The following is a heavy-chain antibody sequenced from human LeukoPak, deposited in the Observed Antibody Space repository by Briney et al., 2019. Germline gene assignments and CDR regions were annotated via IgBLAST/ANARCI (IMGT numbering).Heavy chain of an antibody. J-gene: IGHJ4*02. CDR3: ARGVAVY. CDR1: GCTFSSYA. V-gene: IGHV3-30*04. Sequence: GRSLRLSCAVSGCTFSSYAMHWVRQAPGKGLEWVAVISYDGSNKYYADSVKGRFTISRDNSKNTLYLQMNSLRAEDTAVYYCARGVAVYWGQGTLVTASS. CDR2: ISYDGSNK. D-gene: IGHD6-19*01.